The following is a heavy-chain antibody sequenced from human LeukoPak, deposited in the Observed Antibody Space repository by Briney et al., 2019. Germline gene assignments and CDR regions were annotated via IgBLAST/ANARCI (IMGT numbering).Heavy chain of an antibody. D-gene: IGHD3-10*01. Sequence: SETLSLTCTVSGGSISSYYWSWIRQPPGKGLEWIGYIYYSGSTNYNPSLKSRVTISVDTSKNQFSLKLSSVTAADTAVYYCARDGRYYGSGSYFDYWGQGTLVTVSS. CDR2: IYYSGST. CDR3: ARDGRYYGSGSYFDY. CDR1: GGSISSYY. V-gene: IGHV4-59*01. J-gene: IGHJ4*02.